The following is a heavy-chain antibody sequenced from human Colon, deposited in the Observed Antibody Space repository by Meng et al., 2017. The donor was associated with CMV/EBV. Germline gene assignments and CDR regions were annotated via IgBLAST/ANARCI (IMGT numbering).Heavy chain of an antibody. CDR3: ALRGSAAGTFQH. D-gene: IGHD6-13*01. Sequence: PLQESGPGLVKPSESLPLTCTVSGGSISSYCWSWIRQPPGKGLEWIGYMCYSGDTNYNPSLRSRVTISGDTSKNQFSLKLNSVTAADTAVYYCALRGSAAGTFQHWGQGTLVTVSS. CDR2: MCYSGDT. CDR1: GGSISSYC. J-gene: IGHJ1*01. V-gene: IGHV4-59*01.